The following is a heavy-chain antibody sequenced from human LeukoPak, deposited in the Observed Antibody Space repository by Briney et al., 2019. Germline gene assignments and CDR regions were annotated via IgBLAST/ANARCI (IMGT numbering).Heavy chain of an antibody. CDR3: ARVPSLGYCSGGSCYRFDH. J-gene: IGHJ4*02. CDR1: GYTFASYD. Sequence: RASVKVSCKASGYTFASYDINWVRQAPGQGLEWKGWMNPDSTNTGYAQKFQGRVTMTRDTSMSTAYMELSSLTSEDTAVYYCARVPSLGYCSGGSCYRFDHWGQGTLVAVSS. V-gene: IGHV1-8*01. CDR2: MNPDSTNT. D-gene: IGHD2-15*01.